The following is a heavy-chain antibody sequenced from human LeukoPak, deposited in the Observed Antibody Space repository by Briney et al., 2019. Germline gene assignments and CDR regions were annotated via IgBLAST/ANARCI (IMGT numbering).Heavy chain of an antibody. V-gene: IGHV3-30*18. Sequence: GGSLRLSCAASGFTFSSYGMHWVRQAPGKGLEWVAFISYDGSNKYHADSVKGRFTISRDNSKNTLYLQMNSLRAEDTAVYYCAKDHYDYGDYHSDYWGQGTLVTVSS. J-gene: IGHJ4*02. CDR1: GFTFSSYG. D-gene: IGHD4-17*01. CDR3: AKDHYDYGDYHSDY. CDR2: ISYDGSNK.